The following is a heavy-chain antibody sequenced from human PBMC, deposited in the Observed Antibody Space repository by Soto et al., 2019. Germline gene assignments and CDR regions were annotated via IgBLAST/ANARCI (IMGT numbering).Heavy chain of an antibody. CDR1: GGSISSNY. V-gene: IGHV4-59*01. CDR2: INHSGST. J-gene: IGHJ4*02. D-gene: IGHD3-22*01. Sequence: LVILSLTCSVSGGSISSNYWSWIRQPPGKGLEWIGYINHSGSTNYNPSLMSRVTISVDTSKNQFSLKLRSVTAADTAVYYCARTGNSGYFWSVDYWGQGTLVTVSS. CDR3: ARTGNSGYFWSVDY.